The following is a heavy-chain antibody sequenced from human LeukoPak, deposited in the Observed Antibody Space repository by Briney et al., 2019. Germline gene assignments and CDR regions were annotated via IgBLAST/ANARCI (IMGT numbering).Heavy chain of an antibody. D-gene: IGHD6-13*01. J-gene: IGHJ4*02. Sequence: GGSLRLSCAASGFTFSSCAMSWVRQAPGKGLEWVSAISGSGSSTYYADSVKGRFTISRDNSKNTLFLQMNSLRAEDTAVYYCAKKLPGPWYESVDYWGQGTLVTVSS. V-gene: IGHV3-23*01. CDR1: GFTFSSCA. CDR3: AKKLPGPWYESVDY. CDR2: ISGSGSST.